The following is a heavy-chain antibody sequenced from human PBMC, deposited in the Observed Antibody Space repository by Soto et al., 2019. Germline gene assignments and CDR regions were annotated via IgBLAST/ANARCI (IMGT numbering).Heavy chain of an antibody. V-gene: IGHV4-39*07. CDR2: IYHSGST. J-gene: IGHJ4*02. D-gene: IGHD2-21*01. CDR1: GGSISSGGYS. CDR3: ARRDGGALDY. Sequence: PSETLSLTSTASGGSISSGGYSWCWIRQHPGTGLEWIGEIYHSGSTNYNPSLKSRVTISVDTSKNQFSLKLSSVTAADTAVYYCARRDGGALDYWGQGTLVTVSS.